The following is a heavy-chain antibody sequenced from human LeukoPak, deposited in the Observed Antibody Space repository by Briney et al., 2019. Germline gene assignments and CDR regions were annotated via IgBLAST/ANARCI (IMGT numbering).Heavy chain of an antibody. CDR1: GFTFSSYE. V-gene: IGHV3-48*03. J-gene: IGHJ4*02. D-gene: IGHD6-19*01. CDR2: ISSSGSTI. Sequence: GGSLRLSCAASGFTFSSYEMNWVRQAPGKGLEWVSYISSSGSTIYYADSVKGRFTISRDNAKNSLYLQMNSLRAEDTAVYYCARGRWLVGGAYWGQGTLVTVSS. CDR3: ARGRWLVGGAY.